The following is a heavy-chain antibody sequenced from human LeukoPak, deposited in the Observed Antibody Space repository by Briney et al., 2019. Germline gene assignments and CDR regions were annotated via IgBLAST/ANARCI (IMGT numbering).Heavy chain of an antibody. Sequence: GASVKVSCKASGYTFTSYYMRWVRQAPGQGLEWMGWISAYNGNTNYAQKLQGRVTMTTDTSTSTAYMELRSLRSDDTAVYYCARDAELRAFDIWGQGTLVTVSS. CDR3: ARDAELRAFDI. J-gene: IGHJ3*02. CDR2: ISAYNGNT. D-gene: IGHD1-26*01. CDR1: GYTFTSYY. V-gene: IGHV1-18*04.